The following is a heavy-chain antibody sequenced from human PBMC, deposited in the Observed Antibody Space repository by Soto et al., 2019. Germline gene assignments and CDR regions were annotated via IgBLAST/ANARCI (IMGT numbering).Heavy chain of an antibody. D-gene: IGHD3-22*01. CDR3: ARGGGGDSSGHYYVDY. J-gene: IGHJ4*02. V-gene: IGHV1-8*01. CDR2: MNPNSGNT. CDR1: GYTFNSSD. Sequence: QVQLVQSGAEVKKPGASVKVSCKASGYTFNSSDINWVRQATGQGLEWMGWMNPNSGNTGYAQKFQGKVTMTRNTSITTAYMELSSLRSEDTAVYYWARGGGGDSSGHYYVDYWGQGTLVTVSS.